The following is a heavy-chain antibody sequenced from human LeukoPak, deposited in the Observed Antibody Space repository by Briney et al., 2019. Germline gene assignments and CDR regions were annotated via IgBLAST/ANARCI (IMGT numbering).Heavy chain of an antibody. V-gene: IGHV3-48*03. CDR2: ISRSGSTI. D-gene: IGHD6-6*01. CDR1: GFTFSSYE. CDR3: ARGGAARPDY. Sequence: GGSLRLSCAASGFTFSSYEMNWVRQAPGKGLEWVSYISRSGSTIYYADSVKGRFTISRDNAKNSLYLQMNSLRAEDTAMYYCARGGAARPDYWGQGTLVTVSS. J-gene: IGHJ4*02.